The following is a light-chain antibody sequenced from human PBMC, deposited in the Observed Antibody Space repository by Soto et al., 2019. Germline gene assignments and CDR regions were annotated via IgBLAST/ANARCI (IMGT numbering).Light chain of an antibody. V-gene: IGLV2-14*01. CDR3: SSYRGSSTLV. CDR1: GSDVGGNDY. J-gene: IGLJ1*01. Sequence: QSALTQPASVSGSPGQSITISCTGTGSDVGGNDYVAWHQQHPGKAPKVLIYEVKERPSGVSNRFSGSKSGNTASLTISGLQAEDEADYYCSSYRGSSTLVFGPGTKLTVL. CDR2: EVK.